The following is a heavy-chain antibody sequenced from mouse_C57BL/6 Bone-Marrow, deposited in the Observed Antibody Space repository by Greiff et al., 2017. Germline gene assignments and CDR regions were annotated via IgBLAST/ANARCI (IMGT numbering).Heavy chain of an antibody. D-gene: IGHD1-2*01. CDR2: ISSGSSTI. Sequence: VKVEESGGGLVKPGGSLKLSCAASGFTFSDYGMHWVRQAPEKGLEWVAYISSGSSTIYYADTVKGRFTISRDNAKNTLFLQMTSLRSEDTAMYYCARMNYGGDFDYWGQGTTLTVSS. CDR1: GFTFSDYG. J-gene: IGHJ2*01. V-gene: IGHV5-17*01. CDR3: ARMNYGGDFDY.